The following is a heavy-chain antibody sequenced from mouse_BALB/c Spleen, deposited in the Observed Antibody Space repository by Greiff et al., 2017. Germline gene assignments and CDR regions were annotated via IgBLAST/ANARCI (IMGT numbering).Heavy chain of an antibody. CDR1: GFNIKDYY. V-gene: IGHV14-4*02. D-gene: IGHD1-1*01. CDR2: IDPENGDT. CDR3: NAPGSSSWFAY. Sequence: EVKLVESGAELVRSGASVKLSCTASGFNIKDYYMHWVKQRPEQGLEWIGWIDPENGDTEYAPKFQGKATMTADTSSNTAYLQLSSLTSEDTAVYYCNAPGSSSWFAYWGQGTLVTVSA. J-gene: IGHJ3*01.